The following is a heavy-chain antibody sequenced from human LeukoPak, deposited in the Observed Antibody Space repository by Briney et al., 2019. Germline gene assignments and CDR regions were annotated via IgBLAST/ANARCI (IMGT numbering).Heavy chain of an antibody. CDR3: ARGRGARLRPYYYYYMDV. CDR1: GGSFSGYY. J-gene: IGHJ6*03. CDR2: INHSGST. Sequence: PSETLSLTCAVYGGSFSGYYWSWIRQPPGKGLEWIGEINHSGSTNYNPSLKSRVTISVDTSKNQFSLKLSSVTAADTAVCYCARGRGARLRPYYYYYMDVWGKGTTVTVSS. V-gene: IGHV4-34*01. D-gene: IGHD4-17*01.